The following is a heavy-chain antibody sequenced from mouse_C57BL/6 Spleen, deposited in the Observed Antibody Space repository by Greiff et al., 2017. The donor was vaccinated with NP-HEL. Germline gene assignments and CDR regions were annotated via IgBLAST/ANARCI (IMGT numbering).Heavy chain of an antibody. CDR3: ARGDGYYFDY. J-gene: IGHJ2*01. V-gene: IGHV1-55*01. CDR1: GYTFTSYW. D-gene: IGHD2-3*01. CDR2: IYPGSGST. Sequence: QVQLQQSGAELVKPGASVKMSCRASGYTFTSYWITWVKQRPGQGLEWIGDIYPGSGSTNYNEKFKSKATLTVDTSSSTAYMQLSSLTSEDSAVYYCARGDGYYFDYWGQGTTLTVSS.